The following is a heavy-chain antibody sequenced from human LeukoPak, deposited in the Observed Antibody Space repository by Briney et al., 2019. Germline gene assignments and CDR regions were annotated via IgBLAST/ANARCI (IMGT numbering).Heavy chain of an antibody. D-gene: IGHD3-3*01. CDR1: GFTISSDYN. J-gene: IGHJ4*02. CDR3: AVTIEYAFWGGYAFDF. CDR2: IRNSGST. V-gene: IGHV4-38-2*01. Sequence: SGTLTLSCAVFGFTISSDYNCCCIRASPGKRVELFASIRNSGSTYYIPSLKSRFTISRHTSNNLFYLRLNFVSAGDTGVYFCAVTIEYAFWGGYAFDFWGRGTLVS.